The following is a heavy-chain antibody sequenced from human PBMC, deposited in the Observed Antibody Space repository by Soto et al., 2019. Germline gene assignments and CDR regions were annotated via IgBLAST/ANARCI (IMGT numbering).Heavy chain of an antibody. CDR2: IYYSGST. Sequence: SETLYLTCTVSGGSISSGDYYWSWIRQPPGKGLEWIGYIYYSGSTYYNPSLKSRVTISVDTSKNQFSLKLSSVTAADTAVYYCARDSSGIAAAGTSFDYWGQGTLVTVSS. J-gene: IGHJ4*02. V-gene: IGHV4-30-4*01. CDR1: GGSISSGDYY. CDR3: ARDSSGIAAAGTSFDY. D-gene: IGHD6-13*01.